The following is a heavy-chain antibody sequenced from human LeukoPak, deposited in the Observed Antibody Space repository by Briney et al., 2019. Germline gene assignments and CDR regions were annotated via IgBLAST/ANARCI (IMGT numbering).Heavy chain of an antibody. D-gene: IGHD3-10*01. CDR3: VKDSSSTWFGGDSK. V-gene: IGHV3-30*18. Sequence: GGSLRLSCAASGFTFSSYGMHWVRQAPGKGLEWVSLISTDASNKNYADSVKGRFTISRDNSKNTLYLQMNSLRVEDTAVYYCVKDSSSTWFGGDSKWGQGTLVTVSS. J-gene: IGHJ4*02. CDR1: GFTFSSYG. CDR2: ISTDASNK.